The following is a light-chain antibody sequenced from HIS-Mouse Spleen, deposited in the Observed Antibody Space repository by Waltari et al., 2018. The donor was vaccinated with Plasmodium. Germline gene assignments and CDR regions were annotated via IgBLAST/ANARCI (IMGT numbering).Light chain of an antibody. CDR3: CSYAGSYTYV. Sequence: QSALTQPRSVSGSPGQSVTISCTGTSSAVGGYNYFSWYQQHPGKSPKRMIYDVSKRPSGVPDRFSGSKSGNTASLTISGLQAEDEADYYCCSYAGSYTYVFGTGTKVTVL. CDR2: DVS. V-gene: IGLV2-11*01. J-gene: IGLJ1*01. CDR1: SSAVGGYNY.